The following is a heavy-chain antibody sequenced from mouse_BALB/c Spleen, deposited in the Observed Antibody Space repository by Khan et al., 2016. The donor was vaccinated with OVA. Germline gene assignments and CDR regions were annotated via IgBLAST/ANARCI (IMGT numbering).Heavy chain of an antibody. J-gene: IGHJ4*01. CDR2: IWSDGST. CDR3: ARQPDYHYYIMDY. D-gene: IGHD1-1*02. V-gene: IGHV2-6-1*01. Sequence: VKLMESGPALVAPSQSLSITCTISGFSLTNYGVHWVRQPPGKGLEWLVVIWSDGSTTYNSALKSRLSISKDNSKSQVFLKMNSLQTDDTAMYYCARQPDYHYYIMDYWGQGTSVTVSS. CDR1: GFSLTNYG.